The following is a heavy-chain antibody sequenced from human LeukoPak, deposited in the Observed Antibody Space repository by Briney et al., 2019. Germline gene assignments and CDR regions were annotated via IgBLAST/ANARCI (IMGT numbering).Heavy chain of an antibody. CDR2: ISYSGST. CDR1: GGSISSYY. V-gene: IGHV4-59*01. J-gene: IGHJ4*02. D-gene: IGHD2-2*01. Sequence: SETLSLTCTVSGGSISSYYWSWIRQPPGKGLEWIGYISYSGSTNYNPSLKSRVTISVDTSKNQFSLKLSSVTAADTAVYYCARAAVPYYFDYWGQGTLVTVSS. CDR3: ARAAVPYYFDY.